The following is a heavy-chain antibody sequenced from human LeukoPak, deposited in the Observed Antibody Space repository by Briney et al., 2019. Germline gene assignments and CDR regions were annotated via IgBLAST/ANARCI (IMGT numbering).Heavy chain of an antibody. D-gene: IGHD2-2*01. V-gene: IGHV4-30-4*01. CDR3: ASGTDLDIVVVPAAVAFDY. CDR2: IYYSGST. J-gene: IGHJ4*02. CDR1: GDSITNDIW. Sequence: SETLSLTCAVSGDSITNDIWWSWVRQSPGKGLEWIGYIYYSGSTYYNPSLKSRVTISVDTSKNQFSLKLSSVTAADTAVYYCASGTDLDIVVVPAAVAFDYWGQGTLVTVSS.